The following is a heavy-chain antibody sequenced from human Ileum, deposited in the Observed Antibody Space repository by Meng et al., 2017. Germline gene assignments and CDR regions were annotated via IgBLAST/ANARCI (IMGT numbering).Heavy chain of an antibody. Sequence: GESLKISCATSGFTVSSHAMHWVRQAPGKGLEWVAVISYDGSNKYYADSVKGRFTISRDNSKNTQYLQMNSLRAEDTAVYFCARDIYGSGSYSYIDYWGQGTLVTVSS. CDR3: ARDIYGSGSYSYIDY. D-gene: IGHD3-10*01. CDR1: GFTVSSHA. V-gene: IGHV3-30*04. CDR2: ISYDGSNK. J-gene: IGHJ4*02.